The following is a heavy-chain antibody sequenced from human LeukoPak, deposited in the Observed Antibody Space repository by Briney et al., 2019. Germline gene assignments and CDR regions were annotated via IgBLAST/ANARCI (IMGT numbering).Heavy chain of an antibody. D-gene: IGHD3-10*01. J-gene: IGHJ4*02. V-gene: IGHV5-51*01. CDR2: INPGDSAT. Sequence: GESLKISCKGSGYSFTSYWIGWVRQMPGKGLEWMGIINPGDSATTYSPSVQGQITISVDKSISTAYLQWSSLKASDTAIYYCALHPAQGSGSLDYWGQGTLVTVSS. CDR3: ALHPAQGSGSLDY. CDR1: GYSFTSYW.